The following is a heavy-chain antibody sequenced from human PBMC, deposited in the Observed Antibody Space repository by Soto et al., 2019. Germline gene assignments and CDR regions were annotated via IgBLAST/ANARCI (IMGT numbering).Heavy chain of an antibody. J-gene: IGHJ4*02. V-gene: IGHV1-69*13. Sequence: SVKVSCKASGGTFSSYAISWVRQAPGQGLEWMGGIIPIFGTANYAQKFQGRVTITADESTSTAYMELSSLRSEDTAVYYCGVVEMATNSFDYWGQGTLVTVSS. CDR2: IIPIFGTA. D-gene: IGHD5-12*01. CDR1: GGTFSSYA. CDR3: GVVEMATNSFDY.